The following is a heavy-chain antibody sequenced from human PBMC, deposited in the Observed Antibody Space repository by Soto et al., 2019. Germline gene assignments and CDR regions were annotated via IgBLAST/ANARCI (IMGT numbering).Heavy chain of an antibody. J-gene: IGHJ2*01. D-gene: IGHD6-19*01. CDR2: ISSSSSYT. V-gene: IGHV3-11*03. CDR1: GFTFSDYY. CDR3: ARQRAVAAQTDWYFDL. Sequence: GGSLRLSCAASGFTFSDYYMSWIRQAPGKGLEWVSYISSSSSYTNYADSVKGRFTISRDNAKNSLYLQMNSLRAEDTAVYYCARQRAVAAQTDWYFDLWGRGTLVTVSS.